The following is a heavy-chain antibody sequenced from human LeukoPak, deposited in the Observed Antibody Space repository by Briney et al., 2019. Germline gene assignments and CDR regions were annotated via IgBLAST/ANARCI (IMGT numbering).Heavy chain of an antibody. J-gene: IGHJ6*02. Sequence: GGSLRLSCAASGFTFSSYAMHWVRQAPGKGLEWVAVISYDGSNKYYADSVKGRFTISRDNSKNTLHLQMNSLRAEDTAVYYCARSKVVVISLYYYYGMDVWGQGTTVTVSS. CDR2: ISYDGSNK. D-gene: IGHD3-22*01. CDR3: ARSKVVVISLYYYYGMDV. CDR1: GFTFSSYA. V-gene: IGHV3-30-3*01.